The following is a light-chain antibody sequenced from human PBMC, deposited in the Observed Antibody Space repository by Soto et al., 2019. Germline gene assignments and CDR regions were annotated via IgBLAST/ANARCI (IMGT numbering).Light chain of an antibody. J-gene: IGKJ1*01. CDR2: RAS. V-gene: IGKV3-15*01. Sequence: EIVMTQSPATLSVSPGERATLSCRASQSVSSNLAWYQQKPGQAPRLLIYRASARTTGIPARFSGSGSGTEFTLTISRLQSEVFGVYYCQQYNNWPRTFGQGTKVEIK. CDR1: QSVSSN. CDR3: QQYNNWPRT.